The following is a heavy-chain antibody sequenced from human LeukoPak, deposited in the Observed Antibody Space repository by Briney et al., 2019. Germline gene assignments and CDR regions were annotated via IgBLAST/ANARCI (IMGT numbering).Heavy chain of an antibody. V-gene: IGHV4-59*08. D-gene: IGHD2-2*01. CDR2: IYYSGST. Sequence: SETLSLTCTVSGGSISSYYWSWIRQPPGKGLEWIGYIYYSGSTYYNPSLKSRVTISVDTSKNQFSLKLSSVTAADTAVYYCARTQLLSPTYYYYYMDVWGKGTTVTVSS. J-gene: IGHJ6*03. CDR1: GGSISSYY. CDR3: ARTQLLSPTYYYYYMDV.